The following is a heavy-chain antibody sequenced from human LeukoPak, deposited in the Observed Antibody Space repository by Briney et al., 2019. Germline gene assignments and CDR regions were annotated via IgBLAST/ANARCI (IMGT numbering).Heavy chain of an antibody. CDR3: ARNSITVAGTGHDY. CDR1: GYTFTGYY. CDR2: INPNSGGT. D-gene: IGHD6-19*01. Sequence: SVKVSCKAPGYTFTGYYMHWVRQAPGQGLEWMGWINPNSGGTNYAQKFQGRVTVTRDTSISTAYMELSRLRSDDTAVYYCARNSITVAGTGHDYWGQGTLVTVSS. V-gene: IGHV1-2*02. J-gene: IGHJ4*02.